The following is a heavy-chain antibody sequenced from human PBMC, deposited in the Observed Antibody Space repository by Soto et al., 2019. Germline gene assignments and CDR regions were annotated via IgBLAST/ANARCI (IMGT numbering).Heavy chain of an antibody. J-gene: IGHJ4*02. V-gene: IGHV3-21*01. CDR2: ISSSSSYI. Sequence: GGSLRLSCAASGFTFSSYSMNWVRQAPGKGLEWVSSISSSSSYIYYADSVKGRFTISRDNAKNSLYLQMNSLRAEDTAVYYCAGGRATSPYWVTVPFDYWGQGTLVTVSS. CDR1: GFTFSSYS. D-gene: IGHD2-21*02. CDR3: AGGRATSPYWVTVPFDY.